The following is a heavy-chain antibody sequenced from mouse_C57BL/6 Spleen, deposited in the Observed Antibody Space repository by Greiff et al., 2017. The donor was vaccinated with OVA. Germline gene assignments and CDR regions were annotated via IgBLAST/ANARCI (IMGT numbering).Heavy chain of an antibody. CDR3: TRKEDYDYDLGYAMDY. CDR2: ISSGGDYI. J-gene: IGHJ4*01. Sequence: EVKVVESGEGLVKPGGSLKLSCAASGFTFSSYAMSWVRQTPEKRLEWVAYISSGGDYIYYADTVKGRFTISRDNARNTLYLQMSSLKSEDTALYDCTRKEDYDYDLGYAMDYWGQGTSVTVSS. CDR1: GFTFSSYA. D-gene: IGHD2-4*01. V-gene: IGHV5-9-1*02.